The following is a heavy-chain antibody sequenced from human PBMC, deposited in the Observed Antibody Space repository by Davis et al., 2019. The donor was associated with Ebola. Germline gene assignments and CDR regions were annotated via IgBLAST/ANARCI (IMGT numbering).Heavy chain of an antibody. J-gene: IGHJ6*02. CDR2: ISYDGSNK. V-gene: IGHV3-30-3*01. CDR3: ARDKRGYSYGALYYYYGMDV. Sequence: PGGSLRLSCAASGFTFSSYAMHWVRQAPGKGLEWVAVISYDGSNKYYADSVKGRFTISRDNSKNTLYLQMNSLRAEDTAVYYCARDKRGYSYGALYYYYGMDVWGQGTTVTVSS. D-gene: IGHD5-18*01. CDR1: GFTFSSYA.